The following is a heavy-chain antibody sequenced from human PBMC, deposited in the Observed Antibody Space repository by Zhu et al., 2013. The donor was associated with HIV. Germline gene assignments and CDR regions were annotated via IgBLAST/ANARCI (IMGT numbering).Heavy chain of an antibody. CDR2: VSAYNGYT. CDR3: ARDSYSIITYGGIPHHFDY. J-gene: IGHJ4*02. CDR1: GYTFPSYI. Sequence: QVQLVQSGVEVKKPGASVKVSCKASGYTFPSYIIAWVRQAPGQGLEWMGWVSAYNGYTNYAQNLQGRVTMTTDASTTTAYMELRGLKSDDTAVYYCARDSYSIITYGGIPHHFDYWGQGTLVTVSS. V-gene: IGHV1-18*01. D-gene: IGHD3-16*01.